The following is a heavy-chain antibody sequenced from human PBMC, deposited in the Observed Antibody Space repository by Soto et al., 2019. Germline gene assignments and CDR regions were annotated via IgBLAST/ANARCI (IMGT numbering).Heavy chain of an antibody. CDR2: IIPIFGTA. Sequence: SVEVSRRASGGRFASYAMCCLRQAQGQGLEWNGGIIPIFGTANYAQKFQGRVTITADESTSTAYIELSSLRSEDTAVYYCARDIDCSGGSCYSWFDPWGQGTLVTV. J-gene: IGHJ5*02. CDR3: ARDIDCSGGSCYSWFDP. CDR1: GGRFASYA. D-gene: IGHD2-15*01. V-gene: IGHV1-69*01.